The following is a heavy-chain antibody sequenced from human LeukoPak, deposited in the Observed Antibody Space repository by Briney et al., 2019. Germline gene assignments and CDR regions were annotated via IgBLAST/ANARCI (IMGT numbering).Heavy chain of an antibody. CDR1: GFTVSSNY. V-gene: IGHV3-53*04. J-gene: IGHJ4*02. D-gene: IGHD6-19*01. CDR3: ARGRIAVAGTEYDY. CDR2: IYSGGST. Sequence: GGSLRLSCAASGFTVSSNYMSWVRQAPGKGLEWVSVIYSGGSTYYADSVKGRFTISRHNSKNTLYLQMNSLRAEDTAVYYCARGRIAVAGTEYDYWGQGTLVTVSS.